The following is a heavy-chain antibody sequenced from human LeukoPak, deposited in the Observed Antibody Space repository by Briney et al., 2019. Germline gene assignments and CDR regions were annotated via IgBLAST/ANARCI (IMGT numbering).Heavy chain of an antibody. J-gene: IGHJ4*02. CDR2: IYSGGST. Sequence: GGSLRLSCAASGFTFKNYAMYWVRQAPGKGLEWVSVIYSGGSTYYADSVKGRFTISRDNSKNTLYLQMNSLRAEDTAVYYCARGGPAAGRFDYWGQGTLVTVSS. V-gene: IGHV3-66*01. D-gene: IGHD6-13*01. CDR1: GFTFKNYA. CDR3: ARGGPAAGRFDY.